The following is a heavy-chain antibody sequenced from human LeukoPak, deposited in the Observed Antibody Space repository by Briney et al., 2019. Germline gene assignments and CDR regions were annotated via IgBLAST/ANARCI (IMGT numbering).Heavy chain of an antibody. CDR3: AKDRGMGFVITWADY. J-gene: IGHJ4*02. CDR1: GFTFDDYA. CDR2: ISGDGGST. V-gene: IGHV3-43*02. D-gene: IGHD3-16*01. Sequence: GGSLRLSCAASGFTFDDYAMHWVRQAPGKGLEWVSLISGDGGSTYYADSVKGRFTISRDNSKNSLYLQMNSLRTEDTALYYCAKDRGMGFVITWADYWGQGTLVTVSS.